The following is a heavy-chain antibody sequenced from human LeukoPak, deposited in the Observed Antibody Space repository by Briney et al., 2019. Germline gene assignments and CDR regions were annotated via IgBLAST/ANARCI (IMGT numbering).Heavy chain of an antibody. CDR1: GYSFTSYW. CDR3: ARHAYSSGWYRSPTNFDY. V-gene: IGHV5-51*01. D-gene: IGHD6-19*01. J-gene: IGHJ4*02. CDR2: IYPGDSDT. Sequence: NHGESLKISGKGSGYSFTSYWIGWVRQLPGKGLEWMGIIYPGDSDTRYSPSFQGQVTISADKSISTASLQWSSLKASDTAMYYCARHAYSSGWYRSPTNFDYGGQGTLVTVSA.